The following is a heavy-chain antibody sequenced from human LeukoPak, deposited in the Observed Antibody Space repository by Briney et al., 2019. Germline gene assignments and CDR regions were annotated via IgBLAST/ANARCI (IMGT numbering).Heavy chain of an antibody. CDR2: IYSGGST. Sequence: GGSLRLSWAASGSTVSSNKMSWFRQPPGKGLEWVSVIYSGGSTYCADSVKGTFTISRDNSKNTLYLQMNNLRAEDTAVYYCARDRPPAYWGQGTLVTVSS. CDR3: ARDRPPAY. CDR1: GSTVSSNK. V-gene: IGHV3-66*01. J-gene: IGHJ4*02.